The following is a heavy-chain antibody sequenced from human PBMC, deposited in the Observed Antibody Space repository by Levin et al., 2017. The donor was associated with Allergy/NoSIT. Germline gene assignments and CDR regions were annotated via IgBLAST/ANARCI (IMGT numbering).Heavy chain of an antibody. Sequence: GGSLRLSCAASGFTFSSYGMHWVRQAPGKGLEWVAVISYDGSNKYYADSVKGRFTISRDNSKNTLYLQMNSLRAEDTAVYYCAKGVMITFGGVIALDYWGQGTLVTVSS. CDR2: ISYDGSNK. CDR3: AKGVMITFGGVIALDY. J-gene: IGHJ4*02. D-gene: IGHD3-16*02. CDR1: GFTFSSYG. V-gene: IGHV3-30*18.